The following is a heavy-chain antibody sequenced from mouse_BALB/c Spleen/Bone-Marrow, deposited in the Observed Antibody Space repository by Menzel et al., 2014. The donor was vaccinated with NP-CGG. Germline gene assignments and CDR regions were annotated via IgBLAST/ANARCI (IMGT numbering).Heavy chain of an antibody. D-gene: IGHD4-1*01. J-gene: IGHJ2*01. CDR3: ARSLGRFDY. CDR2: ISYTGNT. Sequence: EVQLQQSGPSLIKPSQTLSLTCSVTGDSIXSGYWNWIRKFPGNELEYMGYISYTGNTYYNPSLKSRISIARDTSKNQYYLQLHSVTTEDTATYFCARSLGRFDYWGQGATLTVSS. V-gene: IGHV3-8*02. CDR1: GDSIXSGY.